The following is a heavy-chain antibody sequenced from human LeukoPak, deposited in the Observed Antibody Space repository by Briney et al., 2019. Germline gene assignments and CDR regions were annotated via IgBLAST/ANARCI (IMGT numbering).Heavy chain of an antibody. CDR3: ARDPGSGDY. CDR2: ISSSSSTI. Sequence: ETLSLTCTVSGGSISSSSYYWGWVRQAPGKGLEWVSYISSSSSTIYYADSVKGRFTISRDNAKNSLYLQMNSLRAEDTAVYYCARDPGSGDYWGQGTLVTVSS. CDR1: GGSISSSSYY. J-gene: IGHJ4*02. V-gene: IGHV3-48*01.